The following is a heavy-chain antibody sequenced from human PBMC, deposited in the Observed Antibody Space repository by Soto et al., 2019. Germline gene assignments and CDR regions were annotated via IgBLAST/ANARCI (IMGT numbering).Heavy chain of an antibody. V-gene: IGHV1-3*01. Sequence: QVQLVQSGAEVKKPGASVKVSCKASGYTFTSYAIHWVRQAPGQRLEWMGWINADNGNTKYSQKFQGRVTITRDTSASTAHMEVSSLRSEDTAVYYCARDWGNYYYGMDVWCQGTTVTVSS. CDR1: GYTFTSYA. D-gene: IGHD7-27*01. J-gene: IGHJ6*02. CDR2: INADNGNT. CDR3: ARDWGNYYYGMDV.